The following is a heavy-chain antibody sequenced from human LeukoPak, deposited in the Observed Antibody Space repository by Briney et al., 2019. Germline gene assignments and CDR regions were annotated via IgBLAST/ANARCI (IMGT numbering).Heavy chain of an antibody. CDR3: AFLAHIVTTTRGDFDY. CDR2: IIPIFGTA. Sequence: ASVKVSCQASGGTFSSYAISWVRQAPGQGLEWMGGIIPIFGTAKYAQKFQGGVTITADESTSTAYLELNSLRSEDTAVYYCAFLAHIVTTTRGDFDYWGQGTLVTVSS. D-gene: IGHD5-12*01. V-gene: IGHV1-69*01. J-gene: IGHJ4*02. CDR1: GGTFSSYA.